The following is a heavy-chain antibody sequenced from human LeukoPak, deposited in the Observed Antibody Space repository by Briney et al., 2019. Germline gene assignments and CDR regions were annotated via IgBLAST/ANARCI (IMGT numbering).Heavy chain of an antibody. D-gene: IGHD6-19*01. Sequence: PGGSLRLSCAASGFTFSSYGMHWVRQAPGKGLEWVAFLRSDGSNKYYADSVKGRFTISRDNSKNTLYLQMNSLRAEDTAVYYCAKDQWDGSSGWYFHYWGQGTLVTVSS. CDR3: AKDQWDGSSGWYFHY. CDR2: LRSDGSNK. CDR1: GFTFSSYG. J-gene: IGHJ4*02. V-gene: IGHV3-30*02.